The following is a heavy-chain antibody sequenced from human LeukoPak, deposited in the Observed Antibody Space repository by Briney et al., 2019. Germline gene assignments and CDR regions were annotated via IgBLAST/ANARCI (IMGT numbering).Heavy chain of an antibody. CDR1: GFTFSSYW. CDR2: IKQDGSEK. CDR3: ARDARIAVAGTTHFQH. J-gene: IGHJ1*01. Sequence: PGGSLRLSCAASGFTFSSYWMSWVRQAPGKGLEWVANIKQDGSEKYYVDSVKGRFTISRDNAKNPLYLQMNSLRAEDTAVYYCARDARIAVAGTTHFQHWGQGALVTVSS. D-gene: IGHD6-19*01. V-gene: IGHV3-7*01.